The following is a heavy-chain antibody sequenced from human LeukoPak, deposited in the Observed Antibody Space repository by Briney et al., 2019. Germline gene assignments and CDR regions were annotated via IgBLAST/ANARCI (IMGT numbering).Heavy chain of an antibody. CDR1: GFTFDDYG. Sequence: GGSLRLPCAASGFTFDDYGMSWVRQAPGKGLEWVSGIIWNGGSTGYADSVKSRFTTSRDNAKNSLYLQMNSLRAEDTALYYCARDFLPLVDDAFDIWGQGTMVTVSS. CDR2: IIWNGGST. J-gene: IGHJ3*02. CDR3: ARDFLPLVDDAFDI. D-gene: IGHD2-15*01. V-gene: IGHV3-20*04.